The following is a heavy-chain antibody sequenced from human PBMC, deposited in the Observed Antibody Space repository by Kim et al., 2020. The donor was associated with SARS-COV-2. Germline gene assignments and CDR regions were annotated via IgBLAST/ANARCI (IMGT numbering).Heavy chain of an antibody. D-gene: IGHD1-1*01. Sequence: GGSLRLSCAASGFNFGDFGMHWVRQIPGKGLQWVSGISWNSANIDYADAVKGRFTISRDNAKNSLYLQMNSLRTEDTALYYCARVPPYNLGNYYYMDVWG. V-gene: IGHV3-9*01. J-gene: IGHJ6*03. CDR3: ARVPPYNLGNYYYMDV. CDR2: ISWNSANI. CDR1: GFNFGDFG.